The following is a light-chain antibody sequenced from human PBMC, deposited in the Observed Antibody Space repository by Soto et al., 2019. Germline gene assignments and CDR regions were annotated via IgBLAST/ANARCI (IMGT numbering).Light chain of an antibody. CDR3: LQYNSYSPT. CDR2: GAS. J-gene: IGKJ1*01. CDR1: PSISSSY. V-gene: IGKV3-20*01. Sequence: ALSLYTGERATLSRRASPSISSSYLAWYQQKPGQAPRLLIYGASTRATDIPARFSGSGSGTDFTLTISSLEPDDFATYYCLQYNSYSPTFGHGTKVEI.